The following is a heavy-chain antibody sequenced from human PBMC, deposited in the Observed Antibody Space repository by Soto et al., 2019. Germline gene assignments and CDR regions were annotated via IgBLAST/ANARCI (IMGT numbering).Heavy chain of an antibody. CDR2: ISGSGGST. CDR1: GFTFSSYA. J-gene: IGHJ6*03. CDR3: AKGEDYGDFLYYMDV. V-gene: IGHV3-23*01. Sequence: GSLRLSCAASGFTFSSYAMSWVRQAPGKGLEWVSAISGSGGSTYYADSVKGRFTISRDNSKNTLYLQMNSLGAEDTAVYYCAKGEDYGDFLYYMDVWGKGTTVTVSS. D-gene: IGHD4-17*01.